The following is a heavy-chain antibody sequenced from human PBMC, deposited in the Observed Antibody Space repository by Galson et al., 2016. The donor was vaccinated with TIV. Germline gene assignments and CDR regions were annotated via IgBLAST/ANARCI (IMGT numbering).Heavy chain of an antibody. CDR3: ARGAPSVFGVIMTLDY. CDR2: TYYRSTWYN. V-gene: IGHV6-1*01. CDR1: GDSVSSTSAA. Sequence: CAISGDSVSSTSAAWNWIRQPPSRGLEWLGRTYYRSTWYNDYAASLKRRITINPDTYKNQFSLQLTSVTPEDTAVYYCARGAPSVFGVIMTLDYWGQGTLVTVSS. D-gene: IGHD3-3*01. J-gene: IGHJ4*02.